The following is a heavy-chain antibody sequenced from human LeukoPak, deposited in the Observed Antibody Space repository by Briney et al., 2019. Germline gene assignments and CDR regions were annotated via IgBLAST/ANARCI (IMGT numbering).Heavy chain of an antibody. D-gene: IGHD3-22*01. Sequence: PGGSLRLSCAASGFTFSDYYMSWIRQAPGKGLEWVSYISSSSSYTNYADSVKGRFTISRDNAKNSLYLQMNSLRAEDTAVYYCARMDIVVVGQGYFDYWGQGTLVTVS. J-gene: IGHJ4*02. CDR3: ARMDIVVVGQGYFDY. V-gene: IGHV3-11*03. CDR2: ISSSSSYT. CDR1: GFTFSDYY.